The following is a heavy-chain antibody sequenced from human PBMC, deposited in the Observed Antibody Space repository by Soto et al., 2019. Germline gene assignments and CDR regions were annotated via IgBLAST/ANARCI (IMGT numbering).Heavy chain of an antibody. V-gene: IGHV3-23*01. D-gene: IGHD3-3*01. J-gene: IGHJ6*02. CDR2: ISGSGGST. CDR3: AKGTIFGVISSGMDV. CDR1: GFTFSSYA. Sequence: PGGSLRLSCAASGFTFSSYAMSWVRQAPGKGLEWVSAISGSGGSTYYADSVKGRFTISRDNSKNTLYLQMNSLRAEDTAVYYCAKGTIFGVISSGMDVWGQGTTVTVSS.